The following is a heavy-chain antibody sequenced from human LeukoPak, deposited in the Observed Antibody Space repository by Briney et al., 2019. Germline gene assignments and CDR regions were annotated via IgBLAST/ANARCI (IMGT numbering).Heavy chain of an antibody. Sequence: GGSLRLSCVASGFSFRTNEMNWVRQAPGKGPEWVSFVSSGGTIKYYADSVKGRFTISRDNAKKSLYLQMNSLRGEDTAVYYCANPDRGPYGMDVWGPGTTVTVSS. CDR2: VSSGGTIK. V-gene: IGHV3-48*03. CDR3: ANPDRGPYGMDV. CDR1: GFSFRTNE. D-gene: IGHD3-10*01. J-gene: IGHJ6*02.